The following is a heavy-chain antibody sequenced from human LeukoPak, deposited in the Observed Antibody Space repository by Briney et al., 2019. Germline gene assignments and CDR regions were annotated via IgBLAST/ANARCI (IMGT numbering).Heavy chain of an antibody. V-gene: IGHV3-11*01. CDR1: GFTFSDNY. CDR2: ISSSGSTI. Sequence: GRSLSLSCAAYGFTFSDNYMSWIRQAPGGGLEWVLYISSSGSTIYYADSVKGRFTISRDNAKNALYLQMNSRRAEDTAVYYCARRDVVVPAAILGAFDIGGQGTMVTVSS. J-gene: IGHJ3*02. D-gene: IGHD2-2*01. CDR3: ARRDVVVPAAILGAFDI.